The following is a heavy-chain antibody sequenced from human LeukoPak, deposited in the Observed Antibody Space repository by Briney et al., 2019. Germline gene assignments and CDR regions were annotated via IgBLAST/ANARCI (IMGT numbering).Heavy chain of an antibody. CDR1: GGSISSYY. CDR2: IYYSGST. Sequence: SETLSLTCTVSGGSISSYYWSWIRQPPGKGLEWIGYIYYSGSTNYNPSPKSRVTISVDTSKNQFSLKLSSVTAADTAVYYCARVKTQQTYGSGSYLLDYWGQGTLVTVSS. J-gene: IGHJ4*02. D-gene: IGHD3-10*01. V-gene: IGHV4-59*01. CDR3: ARVKTQQTYGSGSYLLDY.